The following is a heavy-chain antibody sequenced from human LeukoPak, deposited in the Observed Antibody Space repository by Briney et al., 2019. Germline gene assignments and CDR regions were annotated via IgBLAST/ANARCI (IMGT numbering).Heavy chain of an antibody. D-gene: IGHD6-19*01. Sequence: GGSLRLSCAASGFAFSNYYIHWVRQTPGKGLVWVSRINPDGSSTSYADSVKGRFTISRDNAKDALHLRMDNLRVEDTAVYYCARARWSSTGWFLGYWGQGTLVTVSS. CDR3: ARARWSSTGWFLGY. J-gene: IGHJ4*02. CDR2: INPDGSST. V-gene: IGHV3-74*01. CDR1: GFAFSNYY.